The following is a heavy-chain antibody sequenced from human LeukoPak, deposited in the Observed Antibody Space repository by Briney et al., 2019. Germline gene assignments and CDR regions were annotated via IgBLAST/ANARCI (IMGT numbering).Heavy chain of an antibody. J-gene: IGHJ4*02. CDR3: ARRDYDILTGYFCYFDY. Sequence: PGRSLRLSCAASGFTFSSYAMSWVRQAPGKGLEWVSAISGGVGDTYYADSVGGRFTISRDNSKNTLYLQMNSLRAEDTAVYYCARRDYDILTGYFCYFDYWGQGTLVTVSS. CDR1: GFTFSSYA. D-gene: IGHD3-9*01. V-gene: IGHV3-23*01. CDR2: ISGGVGDT.